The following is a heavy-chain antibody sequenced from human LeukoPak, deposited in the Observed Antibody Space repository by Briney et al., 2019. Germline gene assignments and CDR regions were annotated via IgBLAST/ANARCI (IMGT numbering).Heavy chain of an antibody. V-gene: IGHV4-34*01. CDR2: INHSGST. CDR3: ARRPPSYYDSSGYSFDY. Sequence: SETLSLTCAVYGGSFSGYYWSWIRQPPGKGLEWIGEINHSGSTNYNPSLKSRVTISVDTSKNQFSLELSSVTAADTAVYYCARRPPSYYDSSGYSFDYWGQGTLVTVSS. CDR1: GGSFSGYY. D-gene: IGHD3-22*01. J-gene: IGHJ4*02.